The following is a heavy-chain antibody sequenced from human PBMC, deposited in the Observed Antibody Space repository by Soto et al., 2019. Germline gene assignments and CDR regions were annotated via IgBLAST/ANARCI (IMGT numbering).Heavy chain of an antibody. Sequence: SVKVSCKASGGTFSSYAISWVQQAPGQGLEWMGGIIPIFGTANYAQKFQGRVTITADESTSTAHMELSSLRSEDTAVYYCARDHYYDSSGYYPTYFDYWGQGTLVTVSS. V-gene: IGHV1-69*13. CDR2: IIPIFGTA. D-gene: IGHD3-22*01. CDR3: ARDHYYDSSGYYPTYFDY. CDR1: GGTFSSYA. J-gene: IGHJ4*02.